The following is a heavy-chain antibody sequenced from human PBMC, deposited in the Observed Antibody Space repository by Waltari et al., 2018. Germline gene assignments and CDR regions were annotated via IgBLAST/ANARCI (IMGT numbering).Heavy chain of an antibody. D-gene: IGHD1-20*01. CDR2: ISVSDAT. CDR1: GFTSVTHA. CDR3: AKPFYNWDDPLHS. Sequence: EVQLLESGGGLVQPGGSLRLPCPASGFTSVTHAINWVRQAPGKGLEWVSSISVSDATYYADSVKGRFTISRDYSDNTVYLQMDSLRADDTAVYFCAKPFYNWDDPLHSWGQGTPVTVSS. V-gene: IGHV3-23*01. J-gene: IGHJ1*01.